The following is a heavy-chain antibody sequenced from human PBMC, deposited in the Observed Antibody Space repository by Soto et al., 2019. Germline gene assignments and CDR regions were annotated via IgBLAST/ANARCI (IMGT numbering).Heavy chain of an antibody. CDR2: LYYSGST. CDR3: ARLVAGAPAYHFDD. CDR1: GGSISGSSYY. J-gene: IGHJ4*02. V-gene: IGHV4-39*01. Sequence: QLQLQESGPGLVKPSETLSLTCTVSGGSISGSSYYWGWIRQPPGKGLEWIGSLYYSGSTYYNPSLKSRVTIPVDTSKKQFSLRLSSVTAAETAVYYCARLVAGAPAYHFDDWGQGTLVTVSS. D-gene: IGHD1-26*01.